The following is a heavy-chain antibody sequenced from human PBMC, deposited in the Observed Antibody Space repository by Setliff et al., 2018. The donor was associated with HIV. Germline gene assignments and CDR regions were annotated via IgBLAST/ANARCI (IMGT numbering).Heavy chain of an antibody. D-gene: IGHD3-10*01. J-gene: IGHJ6*03. V-gene: IGHV4-59*11. CDR2: IYYTGIP. CDR1: GGSISSHY. Sequence: PSETLSLTCTVSGGSISSHYWSWIRQPPGKGLEWVGLIYYTGIPTYNPSLSSRVTISVDTSKNQFSLKLSSVTAADTAVYYCARDGPLEGSYRYYYYYVDVWGKGTTVTVSS. CDR3: ARDGPLEGSYRYYYYYVDV.